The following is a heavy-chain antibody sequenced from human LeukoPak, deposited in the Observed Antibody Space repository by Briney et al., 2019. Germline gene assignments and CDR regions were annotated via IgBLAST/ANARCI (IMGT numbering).Heavy chain of an antibody. CDR3: ATIGGEGGFLHY. CDR2: IYTTGTT. J-gene: IGHJ4*02. Sequence: SETLSLTCTVSGDSISGTYWSWIRQSAGKGLEWIGRIYTTGTTNYNPSLKSRVTMSVETSKKQFSLKLRSVTAADTAVYYCATIGGEGGFLHYWGQGALVAVSS. CDR1: GDSISGTY. D-gene: IGHD1-26*01. V-gene: IGHV4-4*07.